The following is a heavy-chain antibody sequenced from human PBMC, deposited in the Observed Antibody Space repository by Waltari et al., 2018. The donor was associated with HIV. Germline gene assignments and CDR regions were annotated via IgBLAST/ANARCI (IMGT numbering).Heavy chain of an antibody. Sequence: QVQLRQWGAGLLKPSETLSLTCAVYGGSFSGSYWSWIRQPPGTGLEWIGEINHSGSTNYNPSLKSRVTISVDTSKNQFSLKLTSLTAADTAVFYCARARLVSRGQYCSTTSCLPHYYYYYGMDVWGQGTTVTVSS. CDR1: GGSFSGSY. CDR2: INHSGST. D-gene: IGHD2-2*01. J-gene: IGHJ6*02. V-gene: IGHV4-34*01. CDR3: ARARLVSRGQYCSTTSCLPHYYYYYGMDV.